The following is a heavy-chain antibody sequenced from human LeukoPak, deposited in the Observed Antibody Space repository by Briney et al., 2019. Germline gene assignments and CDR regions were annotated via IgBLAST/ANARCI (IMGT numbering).Heavy chain of an antibody. Sequence: SETLSFTCTVSGGSISSSSYYWGWIRQPPGKGLEWIGYIYHSGSTYYSPSLKSRVTISVDTSKNQFSLKLSSVTAADTAVYYCARIAWFGGNWFDPWGQGTLVTVSS. CDR2: IYHSGST. D-gene: IGHD3-10*01. J-gene: IGHJ5*02. CDR1: GGSISSSSYY. CDR3: ARIAWFGGNWFDP. V-gene: IGHV4-39*01.